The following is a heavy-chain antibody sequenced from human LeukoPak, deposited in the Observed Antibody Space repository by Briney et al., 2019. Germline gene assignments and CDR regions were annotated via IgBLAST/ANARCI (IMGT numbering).Heavy chain of an antibody. J-gene: IGHJ4*02. D-gene: IGHD1-26*01. Sequence: GGPLTLLCAPSRFTFCSYAKHWVRQAPGKGREGVAVISYDGSNKYYADSVKGSFTISRDNAKNTLYLQMNSLRAEDTAVYYCARASLGEAYSGSYYPPFDYWGQGTLVTVSS. CDR2: ISYDGSNK. CDR3: ARASLGEAYSGSYYPPFDY. CDR1: RFTFCSYA. V-gene: IGHV3-30-3*01.